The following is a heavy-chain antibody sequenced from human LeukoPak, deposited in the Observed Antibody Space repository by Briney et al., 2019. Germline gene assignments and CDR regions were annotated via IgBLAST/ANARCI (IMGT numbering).Heavy chain of an antibody. V-gene: IGHV5-51*01. D-gene: IGHD5-18*01. CDR3: ARLQSDSHSTFDY. J-gene: IGHJ4*02. CDR2: IFPGDSDS. Sequence: GESLKISCKGSGYNFTNYWIGWVRQMPGKGLEWMGIIFPGDSDSRYSPSLQGQVTFSADKSITTAYLQWSSLKASDTAMYYCARLQSDSHSTFDYWGQGTLVTVSS. CDR1: GYNFTNYW.